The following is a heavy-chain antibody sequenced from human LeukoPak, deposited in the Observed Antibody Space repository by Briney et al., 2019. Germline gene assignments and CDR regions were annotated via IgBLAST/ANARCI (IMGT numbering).Heavy chain of an antibody. V-gene: IGHV3-21*06. J-gene: IGHJ6*02. CDR2: INSRSGAI. CDR1: GFTFRSYG. CDR3: AREQYSYYGMDV. Sequence: GGSLRLSCAASGFTFRSYGVTWVRQAPGKGLEWVSSINSRSGAIYYADSVKGRFTISGDNAKNLLYLQMNSLRAEDTAVYYCAREQYSYYGMDVWGQGTTVTVSS.